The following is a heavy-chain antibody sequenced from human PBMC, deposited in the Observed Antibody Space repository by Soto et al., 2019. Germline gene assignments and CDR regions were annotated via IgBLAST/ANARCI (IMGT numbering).Heavy chain of an antibody. CDR3: VRADDGGDREYYGLDV. Sequence: QVQLQQSGPGLVKPSQTLSLTCTVSGGSISYEYYHWTWIRQSPGKGLEWIGYVHYSGSIMYNPSFKSRVTISVDTSKNQFSLQLSSVTAADTAVYFCVRADDGGDREYYGLDVWGQGTTVTVSS. CDR1: GGSISYEYYH. J-gene: IGHJ6*02. D-gene: IGHD3-16*01. CDR2: VHYSGSI. V-gene: IGHV4-30-4*08.